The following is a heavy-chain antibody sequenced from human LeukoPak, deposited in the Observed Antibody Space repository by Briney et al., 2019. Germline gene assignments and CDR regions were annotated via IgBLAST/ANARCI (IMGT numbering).Heavy chain of an antibody. D-gene: IGHD6-13*01. Sequence: SGTLSLTCAVSGGSISSSNWWSWVRQPPGKGLEWIGEIYHSGSTNYNPSLKSRVTISVDTSKNQFSLKLSSVTAADTAVYYCATQDPIAAAEGPYHYYYMDVWGKGTTVTISS. CDR3: ATQDPIAAAEGPYHYYYMDV. V-gene: IGHV4-4*02. J-gene: IGHJ6*03. CDR1: GGSISSSNW. CDR2: IYHSGST.